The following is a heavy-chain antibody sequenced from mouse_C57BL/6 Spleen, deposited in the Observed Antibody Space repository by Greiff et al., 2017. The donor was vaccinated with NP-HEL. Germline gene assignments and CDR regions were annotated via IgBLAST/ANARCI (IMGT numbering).Heavy chain of an antibody. CDR1: GYTFTDYY. V-gene: IGHV1-19*01. CDR2: INPYNGGT. CDR3: ARGGTAPDY. D-gene: IGHD2-14*01. Sequence: DVKLQESGPVLVKPGASVKMSCKASGYTFTDYYMNWVKQSHGKSLEWIGVINPYNGGTSYNQKFKGKATLTVDKSSSTAYMELNSLTSEDSAVYYCARGGTAPDYWGQGTTLTVSS. J-gene: IGHJ2*01.